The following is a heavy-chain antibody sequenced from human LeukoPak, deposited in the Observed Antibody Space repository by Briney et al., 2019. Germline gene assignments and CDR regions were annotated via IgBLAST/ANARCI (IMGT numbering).Heavy chain of an antibody. Sequence: PGGSLRLSCAASGFTFSSYSMNWVRQAPGKGLEWVSPISSSSSYIYYADSVKGRFTISRDNAKNSLYLQMNSLRAEDTAVYYRARDSQRGSYGESMDYWGQGTLVTVSS. J-gene: IGHJ4*02. CDR3: ARDSQRGSYGESMDY. CDR2: ISSSSSYI. D-gene: IGHD1-26*01. V-gene: IGHV3-21*01. CDR1: GFTFSSYS.